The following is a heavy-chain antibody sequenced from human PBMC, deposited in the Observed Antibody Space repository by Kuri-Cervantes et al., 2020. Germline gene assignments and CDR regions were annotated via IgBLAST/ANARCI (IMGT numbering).Heavy chain of an antibody. CDR2: IIPILGIA. CDR1: GGTFSSYT. V-gene: IGHV1-69*04. CDR3: ARDDGITFGGVTSLDY. Sequence: SVKVSCKASGGTFSSYTISWVRQAPGQGLEWMGRIIPILGIANYAQKSQGRVTITADKSTSTAYMELSSLRSEDTAVYYCARDDGITFGGVTSLDYWGQGTLVTVSS. J-gene: IGHJ4*02. D-gene: IGHD3-16*01.